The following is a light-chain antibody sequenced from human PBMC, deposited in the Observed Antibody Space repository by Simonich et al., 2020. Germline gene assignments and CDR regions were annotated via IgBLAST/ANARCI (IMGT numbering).Light chain of an antibody. CDR1: QGIRHS. CDR3: QQYYSTPLT. CDR2: AAA. V-gene: IGKV1-NL1*01. J-gene: IGKJ4*01. Sequence: DIQMTQSPSSLSASVGDRVTNTCRASQGIRHSLAWYQQKPGKALKLLLYAAARLESGVPSRFSGSGSGTDYTLTISSLQPEDFATYYCQQYYSTPLTFGGGTKVEIK.